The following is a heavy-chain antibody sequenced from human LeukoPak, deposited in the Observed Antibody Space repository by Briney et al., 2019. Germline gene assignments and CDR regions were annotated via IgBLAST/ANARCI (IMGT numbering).Heavy chain of an antibody. CDR2: FDPEDGET. CDR1: GYTLTELS. J-gene: IGHJ4*02. CDR3: AXTXGFXELLFSYFDY. D-gene: IGHD3-10*01. V-gene: IGHV1-24*01. Sequence: AXVKVXXXVSGYTLTELSMHWVRQAPGKGLEWMGGFDPEDGETIYAQKFQGRVTMTEDTSTDTAYMELRSLRSDDTAVYYCAXTXGFXELLFSYFDYWGQGTLVTVSS.